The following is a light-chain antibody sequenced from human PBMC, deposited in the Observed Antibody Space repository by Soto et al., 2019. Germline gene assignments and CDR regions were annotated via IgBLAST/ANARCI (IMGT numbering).Light chain of an antibody. CDR1: QSVANNY. V-gene: IGKV3-20*01. CDR2: DAS. CDR3: EQYGRTPVT. Sequence: EIVLTQSPGTLSLSPGERATLSCRASQSVANNYLAWYQQKPGQAPRFLMYDASSRATGIPDRFSGSGSGTDFTITSSRLETEDLAVYYCEQYGRTPVTFGGGTKVEIK. J-gene: IGKJ4*01.